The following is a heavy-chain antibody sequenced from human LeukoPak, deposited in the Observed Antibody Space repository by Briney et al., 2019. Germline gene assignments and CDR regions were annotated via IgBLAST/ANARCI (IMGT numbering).Heavy chain of an antibody. J-gene: IGHJ3*02. CDR1: GGTFSSYA. V-gene: IGHV1-69*13. D-gene: IGHD3-22*01. CDR3: ASFREIWEGDSSGYYFNAFDI. CDR2: IIPIFGTA. Sequence: SVKVSCKASGGTFSSYAISWVRQAPGQGLEWMGGIIPIFGTANYAQKFQGRVTITADESTSTAYMELSSLRSEDTAVYYCASFREIWEGDSSGYYFNAFDIWGQGTMVTVSS.